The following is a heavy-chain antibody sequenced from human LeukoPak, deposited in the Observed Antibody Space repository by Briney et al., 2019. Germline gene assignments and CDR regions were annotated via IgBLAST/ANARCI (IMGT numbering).Heavy chain of an antibody. V-gene: IGHV1-2*06. Sequence: SVKVSCKTSGYTFTAYYIHWVRQAPGQGLECMGRINPNTGDTKYSQKYQGRVTMTSDTSITTVYMELSRLRSDDTAVYYCASHSSGYSNAFDVWGQGTVVTVSS. CDR1: GYTFTAYY. D-gene: IGHD3-22*01. CDR3: ASHSSGYSNAFDV. CDR2: INPNTGDT. J-gene: IGHJ3*01.